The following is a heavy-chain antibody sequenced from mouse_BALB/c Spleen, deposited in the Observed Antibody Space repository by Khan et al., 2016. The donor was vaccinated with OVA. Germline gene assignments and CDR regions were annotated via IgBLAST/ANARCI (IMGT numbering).Heavy chain of an antibody. CDR3: ARPSTTEYDYGMDY. CDR2: ISNGGGSS. CDR1: GFTFSSYT. Sequence: EVELVESGGDLVQPGGSLKLSCAASGFTFSSYTMSWVRQTPEKRLEWVAFISNGGGSSYYPDTVKGRFTISRDNAKNTLYLQMSSLKSEDTAMYYCARPSTTEYDYGMDYWGQGTSVTVSS. D-gene: IGHD1-1*01. V-gene: IGHV5-12-2*01. J-gene: IGHJ4*01.